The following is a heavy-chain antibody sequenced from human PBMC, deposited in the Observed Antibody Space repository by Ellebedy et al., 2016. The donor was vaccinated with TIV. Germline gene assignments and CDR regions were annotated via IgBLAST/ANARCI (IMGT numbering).Heavy chain of an antibody. D-gene: IGHD1-26*01. J-gene: IGHJ4*02. CDR3: ARTYSASYYARGSHNDY. Sequence: SGPTLVKPTETLTLTCSFSGFSLSNRGMCVSWIRQPPGKALEWLARIDWDDDKYYSTSLKTRLTISKDTSNNQVVLTMTNMDPADTATYYCARTYSASYYARGSHNDYWGQGTLVTVSS. CDR1: GFSLSNRGMC. CDR2: IDWDDDK. V-gene: IGHV2-70*11.